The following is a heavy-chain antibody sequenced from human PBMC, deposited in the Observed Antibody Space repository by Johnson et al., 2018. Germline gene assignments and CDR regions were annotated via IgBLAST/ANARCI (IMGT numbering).Heavy chain of an antibody. Sequence: QVQLVESGGGVVQPGRSLRLSCAASGFTFRSYGMHWVRQAPGKGLDWVAVISYDGSSKNYADSVKGRFTISRDNSKNTLDLEMNSLTVEETAVYYCAKDGGVDAGAFAIWGQGTTVTVAS. CDR3: AKDGGVDAGAFAI. V-gene: IGHV3-30*18. CDR1: GFTFRSYG. CDR2: ISYDGSSK. J-gene: IGHJ3*02. D-gene: IGHD3-16*01.